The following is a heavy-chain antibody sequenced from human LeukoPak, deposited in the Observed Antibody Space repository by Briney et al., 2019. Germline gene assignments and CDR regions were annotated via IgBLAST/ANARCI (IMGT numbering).Heavy chain of an antibody. J-gene: IGHJ4*02. Sequence: GGSLRLSCAASGFTFSSYEMNWVRQAPGKGLEWVSYISSSGSTIYYADSVKGRFTISRDNAKNSLYLQMNSLRAEDTAVYYCAKAPGITMIVVVSYYWGQGTLVTVSS. V-gene: IGHV3-48*03. CDR1: GFTFSSYE. CDR3: AKAPGITMIVVVSYY. CDR2: ISSSGSTI. D-gene: IGHD3-22*01.